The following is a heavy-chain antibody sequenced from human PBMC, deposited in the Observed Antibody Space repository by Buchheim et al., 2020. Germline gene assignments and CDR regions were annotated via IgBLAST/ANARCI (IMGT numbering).Heavy chain of an antibody. J-gene: IGHJ4*02. D-gene: IGHD1-1*01. Sequence: EVQLLESGGGLVQPGGSLRLSCAASGFTFSSHGMTWVRQCPGKGLELVSTISGSVGTTYYADSVKGRFTISRDHSQNTLYLQINSLRAEDTAVYYCVTAVSTNYLDLWGQGTL. CDR3: VTAVSTNYLDL. V-gene: IGHV3-23*01. CDR2: ISGSVGTT. CDR1: GFTFSSHG.